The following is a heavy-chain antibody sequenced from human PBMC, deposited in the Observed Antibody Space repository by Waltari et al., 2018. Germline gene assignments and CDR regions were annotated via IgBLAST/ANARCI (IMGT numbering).Heavy chain of an antibody. CDR2: VIPRFGTA. Sequence: QVQLVQSGAEVKKPGSSVKVSCKASGGTFSSYAISWVRQAPGQGLEWMGGVIPRFGTANYAQKCQGRVTITADKSTSTAYMELSSLRSEDTAVYYCARGPPGIAAAGRFDYWGQGTLVTVSS. V-gene: IGHV1-69*14. CDR1: GGTFSSYA. D-gene: IGHD6-13*01. J-gene: IGHJ4*02. CDR3: ARGPPGIAAAGRFDY.